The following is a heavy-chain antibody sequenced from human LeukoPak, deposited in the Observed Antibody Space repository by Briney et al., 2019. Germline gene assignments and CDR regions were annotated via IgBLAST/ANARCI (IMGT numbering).Heavy chain of an antibody. CDR2: TYYRSKWYN. CDR1: GDSVSSNSAT. D-gene: IGHD6-13*01. Sequence: SQTLSLTCAISGDSVSSNSATWNWIRQSPSRGLEWLGRTYYRSKWYNDYAVSVKSRITINPDTSKNQFSLQLNSVTPEDTAVYYCARINLGYSSSWDYFDYWGQGTLVTVSS. V-gene: IGHV6-1*01. CDR3: ARINLGYSSSWDYFDY. J-gene: IGHJ4*02.